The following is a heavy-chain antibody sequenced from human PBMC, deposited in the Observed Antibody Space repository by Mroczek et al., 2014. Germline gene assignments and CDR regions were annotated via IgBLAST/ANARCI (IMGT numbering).Heavy chain of an antibody. J-gene: IGHJ4*02. V-gene: IGHV3-23*01. CDR1: GFTFSSYA. Sequence: VQLQESGGGLVQPGGSLRLSCAASGFTFSSYAMTWVRQAPGKGLEWVSAISGSGGSTHYADSVKGRFSISRDNSKNTLYLQMNSLRVEDTAVYNCAKLPGLGAAAGRMDYWGQGTLVTVSS. CDR3: AKLPGLGAAAGRMDY. CDR2: ISGSGGST. D-gene: IGHD6-13*01.